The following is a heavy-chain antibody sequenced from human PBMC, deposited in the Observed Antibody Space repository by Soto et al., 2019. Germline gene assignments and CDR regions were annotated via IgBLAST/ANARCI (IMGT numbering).Heavy chain of an antibody. CDR1: GFTFSSFA. V-gene: IGHV3-23*01. CDR2: ISGSGDGT. Sequence: GGSLRLSCAASGFTFSSFALSWVRLAPGKGLEWVSAISGSGDGTDYADSVKGRFTISRDNSKNTLYLQMNSLRAEDTAVYYCAKDHPAYWGQGTLVTVSS. CDR3: AKDHPAY. J-gene: IGHJ4*02.